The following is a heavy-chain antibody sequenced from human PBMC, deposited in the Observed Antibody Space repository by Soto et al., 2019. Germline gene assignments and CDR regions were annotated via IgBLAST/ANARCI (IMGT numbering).Heavy chain of an antibody. Sequence: PGGSLRLSCAASGFTFSSYGMHWVRQAPGKGLEWVAVISYDGSNKYYADSVKGRFTISRDNSKNTLYLQMNSLRAEDTAVYYCAKGPYSSSTSGRYYYYYYGMDVWGQGTTVTVS. CDR1: GFTFSSYG. CDR3: AKGPYSSSTSGRYYYYYYGMDV. D-gene: IGHD6-6*01. CDR2: ISYDGSNK. J-gene: IGHJ6*02. V-gene: IGHV3-30*18.